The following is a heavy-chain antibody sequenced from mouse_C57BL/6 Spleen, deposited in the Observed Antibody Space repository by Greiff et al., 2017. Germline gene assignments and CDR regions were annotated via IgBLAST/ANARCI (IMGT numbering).Heavy chain of an antibody. CDR2: IDPSDSYT. J-gene: IGHJ1*03. D-gene: IGHD1-2*01. Sequence: QVQLQQPGAELVKPGASVKLSCKASGYTFTSYWMQWVKQRPGQGLEWIGEIDPSDSYTNYNQKFKGKATLTVDTSSSTAYMQLSSLTSEYSAVYYCASPLLRGYFDVWGTGTTVTVSS. CDR3: ASPLLRGYFDV. V-gene: IGHV1-50*01. CDR1: GYTFTSYW.